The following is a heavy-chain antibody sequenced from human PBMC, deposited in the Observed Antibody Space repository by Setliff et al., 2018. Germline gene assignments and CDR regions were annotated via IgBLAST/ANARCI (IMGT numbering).Heavy chain of an antibody. CDR2: INHSGHT. CDR1: GDSFSDYY. V-gene: IGHV4-34*01. CDR3: RFWSGYYKNDY. Sequence: KPSETLSLTCAVYGDSFSDYYWSWIRQPPGQGLEWIEEINHSGHTNYSPSLRSRVTMSVDTSKKQLSLKLSSVTAADTAAYYCRFWSGYYKNDYWGQGTLVTVSS. D-gene: IGHD3-3*01. J-gene: IGHJ4*02.